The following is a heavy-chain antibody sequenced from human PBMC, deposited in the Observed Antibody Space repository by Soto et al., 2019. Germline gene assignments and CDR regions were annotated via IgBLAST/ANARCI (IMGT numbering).Heavy chain of an antibody. CDR2: ISGRVNST. J-gene: IGHJ4*02. V-gene: IGHV3-23*01. Sequence: EVQLLESGGGLVQPGGSLRLPCEASGFAFGTYVMSWVRQAPGKGLEWVSAISGRVNSTYYADSVKGRFTISRDNAKNTLYLQMTSLRAEDTAVYYCAKDIRSSGGRSPFDLWGQGTLVTVSS. D-gene: IGHD2-15*01. CDR1: GFAFGTYV. CDR3: AKDIRSSGGRSPFDL.